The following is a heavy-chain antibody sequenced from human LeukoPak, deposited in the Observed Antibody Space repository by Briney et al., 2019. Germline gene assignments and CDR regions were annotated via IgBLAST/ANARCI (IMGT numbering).Heavy chain of an antibody. CDR3: AREGDGYNSVDFDY. Sequence: GGSLRLSCAASGFTFSSYWMSWVRQAPGKGLEWVANIKQDGSEKYYVDSVKGRFTISRDNAKNSLYLQMNSLRAEDTAVYYCAREGDGYNSVDFDYCGQGTLVTVSS. CDR2: IKQDGSEK. V-gene: IGHV3-7*01. J-gene: IGHJ4*02. D-gene: IGHD5-24*01. CDR1: GFTFSSYW.